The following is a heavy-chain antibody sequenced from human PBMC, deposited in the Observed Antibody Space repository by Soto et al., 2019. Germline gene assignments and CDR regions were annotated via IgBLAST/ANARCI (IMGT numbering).Heavy chain of an antibody. CDR3: ASRHYYYDSSGSDY. CDR1: GGSFSGYY. V-gene: IGHV4-34*01. CDR2: INHSGST. Sequence: KPSETLSLTCAVYGGSFSGYYWSWIRQPPGKGLEWIGEINHSGSTNYNPSLKSRVTISVDTSKNQFSLKLSSVTAADTAVYYCASRHYYYDSSGSDYWGQGTLVT. D-gene: IGHD3-22*01. J-gene: IGHJ4*02.